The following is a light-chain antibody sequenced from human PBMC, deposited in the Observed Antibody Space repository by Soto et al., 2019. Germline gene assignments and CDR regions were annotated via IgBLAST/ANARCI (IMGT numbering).Light chain of an antibody. CDR2: GAS. CDR3: HQYGISP. V-gene: IGKV3-20*01. J-gene: IGKJ4*01. CDR1: QSVSSN. Sequence: IMMTQSPATLSVSPGERATLSFRASQSVSSNLAWYQQKPGQAPRLLIYGASSRANGITDRFSGSGSGTEFTLTISRLEPEDFAVYYCHQYGISPFGGGTKVDSK.